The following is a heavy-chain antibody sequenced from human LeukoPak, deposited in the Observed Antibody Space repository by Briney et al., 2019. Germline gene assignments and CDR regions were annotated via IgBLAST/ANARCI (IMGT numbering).Heavy chain of an antibody. CDR3: ARVPGSSGWSYYFDY. Sequence: GGSLRLSCAAPGDTFSSHEMNWVRRAPGRGLEWVSYISSTGSTVHYADSVKGRFTISRDNAKNSLFLQMNSLRAEDTAVYYCARVPGSSGWSYYFDYLGQGTLVTVSS. D-gene: IGHD6-19*01. CDR1: GDTFSSHE. CDR2: ISSTGSTV. J-gene: IGHJ4*02. V-gene: IGHV3-48*03.